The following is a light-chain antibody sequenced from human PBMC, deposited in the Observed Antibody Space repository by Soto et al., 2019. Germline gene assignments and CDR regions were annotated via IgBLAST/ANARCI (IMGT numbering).Light chain of an antibody. V-gene: IGKV3-20*01. Sequence: ETVLTQSPGTLSLSPGERVTLSCRASQSVCNRCLAWYQQKPGQSPRLLIYGASTRATGIPDRFSGSGSGTDFTLTISRLEPEDVAVYYCQHYGTTPWTFGQGTKVRIK. CDR2: GAS. J-gene: IGKJ1*01. CDR1: QSVCNRC. CDR3: QHYGTTPWT.